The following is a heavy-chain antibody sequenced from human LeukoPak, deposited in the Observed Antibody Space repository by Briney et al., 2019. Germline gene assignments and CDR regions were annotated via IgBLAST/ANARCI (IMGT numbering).Heavy chain of an antibody. CDR3: ARGSGGPIAVAGEGAFDI. V-gene: IGHV4-34*01. CDR2: INHSGST. CDR1: GGSFSGYY. Sequence: PSETLSLTCAVYGGSFSGYYWSWIRQPPGKGLEWIGEINHSGSTNYNPSLKSRVTISVDTSKNQFSLKLSSVTAADTAVYYCARGSGGPIAVAGEGAFDIWGQGTMVTVSS. D-gene: IGHD6-19*01. J-gene: IGHJ3*02.